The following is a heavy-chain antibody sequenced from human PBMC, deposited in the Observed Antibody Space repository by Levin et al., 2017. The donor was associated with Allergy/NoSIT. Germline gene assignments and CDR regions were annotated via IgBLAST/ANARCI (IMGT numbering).Heavy chain of an antibody. J-gene: IGHJ5*02. V-gene: IGHV4-39*01. CDR2: ISYTGRT. Sequence: PSETLSLTCTISADSISNNDYYWGWIRQPPGKGLEWLASISYTGRTYYNPSLRSRVTISVDTSKNQFFLKVRSVTAADTAVYYCARRASGKDWFDPWGQGTLVTVSS. D-gene: IGHD1-14*01. CDR3: ARRASGKDWFDP. CDR1: ADSISNNDYY.